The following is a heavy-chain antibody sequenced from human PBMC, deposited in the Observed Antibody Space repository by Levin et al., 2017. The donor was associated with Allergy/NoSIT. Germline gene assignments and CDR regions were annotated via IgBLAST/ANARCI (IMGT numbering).Heavy chain of an antibody. J-gene: IGHJ4*02. CDR2: ISAYNGNT. D-gene: IGHD3-10*01. CDR3: ARRYGSGSYRYYFDY. CDR1: GYTFTSYG. V-gene: IGHV1-18*01. Sequence: GGSLRLSCKASGYTFTSYGISWVRQAPGQGLEWMGWISAYNGNTNYAQKLQGRVTMTTDTSTSTAYMELRSLRSDDTAVYYCARRYGSGSYRYYFDYWGQGTLVTVSS.